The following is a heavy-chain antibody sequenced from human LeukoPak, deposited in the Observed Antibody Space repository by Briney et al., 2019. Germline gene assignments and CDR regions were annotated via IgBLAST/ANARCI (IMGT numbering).Heavy chain of an antibody. CDR2: ISYDGSNK. CDR1: GFTFSSYA. Sequence: GRSLRLSCAASGFTFSSYAMHWVRQAPGKGLEWVAVISYDGSNKYYADSVKGRFTISRDNSKNTLYLQMNSLRAEDTAVYYCASSGYSYALDYWGQGTLVTVSS. D-gene: IGHD5-18*01. J-gene: IGHJ4*02. V-gene: IGHV3-30-3*01. CDR3: ASSGYSYALDY.